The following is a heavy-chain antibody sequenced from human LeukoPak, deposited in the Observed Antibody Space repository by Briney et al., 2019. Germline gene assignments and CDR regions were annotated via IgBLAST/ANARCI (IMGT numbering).Heavy chain of an antibody. CDR1: GFTVSSNY. CDR2: ISSDGRTT. J-gene: IGHJ4*02. CDR3: ARGERAMLY. V-gene: IGHV3-74*01. Sequence: GGSLRLSCAASGFTVSSNYMSWVRQAPGKGLVWVARISSDGRTTSYADSVKGRFTISRDNAKNTLYLQMSSLGAEDTAVYYCARGERAMLYWGQGTLVTVSS. D-gene: IGHD3-16*01.